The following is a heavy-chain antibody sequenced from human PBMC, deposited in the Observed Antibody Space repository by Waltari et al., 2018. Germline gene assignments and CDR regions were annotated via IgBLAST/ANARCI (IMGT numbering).Heavy chain of an antibody. J-gene: IGHJ4*02. D-gene: IGHD1-26*01. CDR3: ARDPWRGVGARFDY. CDR2: ISWNSGSI. Sequence: EVQLVESGGGLVQPGRSLRLSCAASGFTFDDYAMHWVRQAPGKGLEWVSGISWNSGSIGYADSVKGRFTSSRDNAKNSLYLQMNSLRAEDTAVYYCARDPWRGVGARFDYWGQGTLVTVSS. CDR1: GFTFDDYA. V-gene: IGHV3-9*01.